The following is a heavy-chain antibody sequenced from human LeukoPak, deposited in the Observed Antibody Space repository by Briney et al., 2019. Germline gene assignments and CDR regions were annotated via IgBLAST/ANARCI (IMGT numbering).Heavy chain of an antibody. V-gene: IGHV3-9*01. CDR3: AKGLRSNRAVAGTDF. CDR2: ISWNSGSI. J-gene: IGHJ4*02. CDR1: GFTFDDYA. Sequence: GGSLRLSCAASGFTFDDYAMHWVRQAPGKGLEWVSGISWNSGSIGYMDSVKGRFTISRDNAKNSLYLQMNSLRAEDTALYYCAKGLRSNRAVAGTDFWGQGTLVTVSS. D-gene: IGHD6-19*01.